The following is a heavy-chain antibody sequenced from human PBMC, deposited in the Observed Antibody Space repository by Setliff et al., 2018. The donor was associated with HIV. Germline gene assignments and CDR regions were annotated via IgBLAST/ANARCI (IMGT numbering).Heavy chain of an antibody. Sequence: PSETLSLTCTVSGGSISSITHHWGWFRQPPGKGLECIGTVYYTGTTYYNSSLESRVTISVDTSRNQFSLKLYSVTAADTAVYYCARIFGFTTASYARGNDYWGRGTLVTVSS. CDR3: ARIFGFTTASYARGNDY. V-gene: IGHV4-39*01. J-gene: IGHJ4*02. D-gene: IGHD3-16*01. CDR2: VYYTGTT. CDR1: GGSISSITHH.